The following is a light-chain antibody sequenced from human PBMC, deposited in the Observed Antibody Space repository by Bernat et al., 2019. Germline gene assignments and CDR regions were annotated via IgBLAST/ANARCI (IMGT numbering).Light chain of an antibody. CDR1: SSDVGGYNL. Sequence: QSALTQPASVSGSPGQSITISCTGTSSDVGGYNLVSWFQQHPGKAPKLMIYEVSKRPSGVSNRLSGSKSGNTASLTISGLQAEEEADYYCCSYAGSITYVVFGGGTKLTVL. J-gene: IGLJ2*01. CDR3: CSYAGSITYVV. CDR2: EVS. V-gene: IGLV2-23*02.